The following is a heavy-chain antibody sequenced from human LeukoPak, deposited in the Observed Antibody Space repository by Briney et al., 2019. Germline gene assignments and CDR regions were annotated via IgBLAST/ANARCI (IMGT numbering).Heavy chain of an antibody. CDR2: ISWNSGSI. J-gene: IGHJ4*02. CDR3: AKSASKNYYYGGYFDY. Sequence: GRCLRLSCAASGFTFDDYAMHWVRQAPGKGLEWVSGISWNSGSIDYADSVKGRFTISRDNAKKSLYLQMNSLRAEDMALYYCAKSASKNYYYGGYFDYRGQGTLVTVSP. V-gene: IGHV3-9*03. D-gene: IGHD3-22*01. CDR1: GFTFDDYA.